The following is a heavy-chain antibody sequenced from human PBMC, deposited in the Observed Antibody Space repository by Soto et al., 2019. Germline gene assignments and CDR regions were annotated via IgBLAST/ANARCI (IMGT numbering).Heavy chain of an antibody. CDR1: GGTFSSYT. V-gene: IGHV1-69*02. CDR2: IIPILGIA. D-gene: IGHD3-10*01. Sequence: SVKVSCKASGGTFSSYTISWVRQAPGQGLEWMGRIIPILGIANYAQKFQGRVTITADKSTSTAYMELSSLRSEDTAVYYCARGLWFGESLEYFQHWGQGTLVTVS. J-gene: IGHJ1*01. CDR3: ARGLWFGESLEYFQH.